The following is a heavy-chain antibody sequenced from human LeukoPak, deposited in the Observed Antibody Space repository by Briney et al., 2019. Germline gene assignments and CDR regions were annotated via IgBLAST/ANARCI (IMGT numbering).Heavy chain of an antibody. CDR2: ISGSGGST. J-gene: IGHJ4*02. Sequence: PGGSLRLSCAASGFTFSSYAMSWVRQAPGKGLEWVSAISGSGGSTYYADSVKGRFTISRDNSENTLYLQMNSLRAEDTAVYYCAVGTVAGNVFDYWGQGTLVTVSS. CDR3: AVGTVAGNVFDY. D-gene: IGHD6-19*01. V-gene: IGHV3-23*01. CDR1: GFTFSSYA.